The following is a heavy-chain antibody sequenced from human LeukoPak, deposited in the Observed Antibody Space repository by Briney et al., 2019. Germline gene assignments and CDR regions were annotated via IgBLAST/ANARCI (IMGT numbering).Heavy chain of an antibody. CDR3: AGHRTPNSYGYDLDV. V-gene: IGHV4-30-2*01. CDR2: IYHSGST. D-gene: IGHD5-18*01. Sequence: SQTLSLTCAVSGGSISSGGYSWSWIRQPPGKGLEWIGYIYHSGSTYYNPSLKSRVTISVDRSKNQFSLKLSSVTAADTAVYYCAGHRTPNSYGYDLDVWGQGTTVTVSS. J-gene: IGHJ6*02. CDR1: GGSISSGGYS.